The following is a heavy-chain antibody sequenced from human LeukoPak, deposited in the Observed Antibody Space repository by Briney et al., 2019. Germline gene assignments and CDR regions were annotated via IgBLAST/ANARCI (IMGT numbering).Heavy chain of an antibody. J-gene: IGHJ5*02. V-gene: IGHV4-59*01. CDR2: IYYSGSS. CDR1: GGSISSYY. CDR3: ARRITSNCFDP. D-gene: IGHD3-10*01. Sequence: PSETLSLTCTVSGGSISSYYWSWIRQPPGKGLEWIGYIYYSGSSNYNPSLKSRLTMSVDTSKNQFSLKLSSVTAADTAVYYCARRITSNCFDPWGQGTLVTVSS.